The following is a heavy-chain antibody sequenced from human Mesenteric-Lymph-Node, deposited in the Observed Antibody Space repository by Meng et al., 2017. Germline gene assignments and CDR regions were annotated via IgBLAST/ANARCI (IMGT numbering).Heavy chain of an antibody. D-gene: IGHD6-19*01. Sequence: QVQLVESGGGVVLPGGYLRLSCAASGFTFSNSDMHWVRQAPGKGLEWVAVISYDGSTQYSTDFVKGRFTISRDNSENTLYLQMNSLRPEDTAVYYCAKNQKSSGWYDYFDYWGQGTLVTVSS. CDR2: ISYDGSTQ. CDR3: AKNQKSSGWYDYFDY. CDR1: GFTFSNSD. V-gene: IGHV3-30*18. J-gene: IGHJ4*02.